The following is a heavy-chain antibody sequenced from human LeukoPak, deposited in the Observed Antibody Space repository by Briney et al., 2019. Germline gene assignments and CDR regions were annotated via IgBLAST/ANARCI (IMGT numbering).Heavy chain of an antibody. Sequence: SETLSLTCTVSGGSISSSGYYWGWIRQPPGKGLEWIGTIYYSGSTYYNPSLKSRVTISVDTSKNQFSLKLSSVTAADTAVYYCARDRGYCSGGSCLDNWIDPWGQGTLVTVSS. CDR3: ARDRGYCSGGSCLDNWIDP. D-gene: IGHD2-15*01. CDR2: IYYSGST. V-gene: IGHV4-39*02. J-gene: IGHJ5*02. CDR1: GGSISSSGYY.